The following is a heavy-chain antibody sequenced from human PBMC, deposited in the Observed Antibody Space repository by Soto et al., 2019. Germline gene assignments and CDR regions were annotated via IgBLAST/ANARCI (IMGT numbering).Heavy chain of an antibody. CDR2: IYHSGGT. CDR3: AGGPGVARNY. CDR1: GVPISSGGYS. J-gene: IGHJ4*02. V-gene: IGHV4-30-2*01. D-gene: IGHD5-12*01. Sequence: QLQLQESGSGLVKPSQTLSLTCAASGVPISSGGYSWSWIRQPPGKGLEWIGYIYHSGGTYYNPSLKSRFTILVDRSKNQFSLKLSTVSAEDTAVYYCAGGPGVARNYWGQGTLVTVSS.